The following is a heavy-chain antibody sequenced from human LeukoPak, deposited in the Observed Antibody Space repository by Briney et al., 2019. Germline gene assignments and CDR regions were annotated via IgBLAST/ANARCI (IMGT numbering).Heavy chain of an antibody. CDR2: IRYDGSKK. CDR1: GFTFTSYG. D-gene: IGHD6-19*01. Sequence: GGSLRLSCAASGFTFTSYGIHWVRQAPGKGLEWVAFIRYDGSKKYYADSVKGRFTISRDNAQNSLYLQMNSLRAEDTAVYYCARAIAVAGTAYWGQGTLVTVSS. J-gene: IGHJ4*02. V-gene: IGHV3-30*02. CDR3: ARAIAVAGTAY.